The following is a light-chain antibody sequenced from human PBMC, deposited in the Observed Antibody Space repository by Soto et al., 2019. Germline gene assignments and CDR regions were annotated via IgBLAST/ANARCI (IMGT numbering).Light chain of an antibody. CDR2: GAS. Sequence: ETVMTQSPATLSLSPGERAPLSCRASQSVSSKLAWYQQKPGQAPRLLIFGASTRATGVPARFSGSGSGTEFTLTISSLQSEDFAVYYCQQRAGSSTFGQGTRLEIK. CDR1: QSVSSK. V-gene: IGKV3-15*01. CDR3: QQRAGSST. J-gene: IGKJ5*01.